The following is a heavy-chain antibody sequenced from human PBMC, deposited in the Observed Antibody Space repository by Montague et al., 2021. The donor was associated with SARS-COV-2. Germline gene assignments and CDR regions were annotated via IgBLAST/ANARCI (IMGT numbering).Heavy chain of an antibody. CDR1: GFTFSDYY. Sequence: SLRLSCAASGFTFSDYYMSWIRQAPGKGLEWISYISSSGTSISYADSVKGRVTISRDNAKKFLYLQMNSLRVDDTAVYYCASPPGIRGRGYWGQGILVTVSS. J-gene: IGHJ4*02. D-gene: IGHD3-10*01. CDR2: ISSSGTSI. V-gene: IGHV3-11*01. CDR3: ASPPGIRGRGY.